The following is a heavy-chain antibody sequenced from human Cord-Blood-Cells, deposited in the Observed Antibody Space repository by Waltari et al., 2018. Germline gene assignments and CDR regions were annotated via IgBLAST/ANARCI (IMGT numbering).Heavy chain of an antibody. CDR1: GGSISSSSSY. V-gene: IGHV4-39*01. CDR2: IYYSGIT. Sequence: QLQLQESCPGLVKPSDTLSLTCTVSGGSISSSSSYWGWLRQPPGKGLQWLGSIYYSGITYYNPSLKSRVTISVDTSKNQFSLQLSSVTAADTAVYYCARQGGLGIKYYFDYWGQGTLVTVSS. CDR3: ARQGGLGIKYYFDY. J-gene: IGHJ4*02. D-gene: IGHD7-27*01.